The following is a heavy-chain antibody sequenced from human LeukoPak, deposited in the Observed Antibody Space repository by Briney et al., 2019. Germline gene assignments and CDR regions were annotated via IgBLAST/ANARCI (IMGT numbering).Heavy chain of an antibody. CDR1: GGSITSSSYY. CDR3: ARAAAGTSKWFDP. V-gene: IGHV4-39*07. Sequence: SETLSLTCTVSGGSITSSSYYWGWIRQPPGKGLQWIGSFYYSGSTYYNPSLKSRVTISVDKSKNQFSLKLSSVTAADTAVYYCARAAAGTSKWFDPWGQGTLVTVSS. J-gene: IGHJ5*02. D-gene: IGHD6-13*01. CDR2: FYYSGST.